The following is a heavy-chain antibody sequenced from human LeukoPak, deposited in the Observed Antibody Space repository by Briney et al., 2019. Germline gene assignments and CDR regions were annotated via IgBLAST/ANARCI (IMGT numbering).Heavy chain of an antibody. V-gene: IGHV1-18*01. CDR3: ARDVAYYYDYVWGSYRADGFDI. J-gene: IGHJ3*02. Sequence: ASVNVSFKCSVYTFTANTYDNRWVRQAPEQGREGMVGINPYNGKTVYEQMFQGRVTMTTDTSRTTAHKELRRLRFDDTAVYFCARDVAYYYDYVWGSYRADGFDIWGQGTMVTVSS. D-gene: IGHD3-16*02. CDR1: VYTFTANTYD. CDR2: INPYNGKT.